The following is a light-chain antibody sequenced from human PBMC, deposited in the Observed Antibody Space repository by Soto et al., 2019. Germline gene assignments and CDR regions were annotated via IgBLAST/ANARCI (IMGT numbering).Light chain of an antibody. J-gene: IGKJ4*01. CDR2: ATS. CDR3: QNYSSAPLT. CDR1: QDISNS. Sequence: DIQMTQSPSSLSASVGDRVNITCRASQDISNSLAWYQQKPGKVPKVLIYATSILQSGVPARFSGSGSGTDFTLTISSLQPEDVATYYCQNYSSAPLTFGGGTKVEI. V-gene: IGKV1-27*01.